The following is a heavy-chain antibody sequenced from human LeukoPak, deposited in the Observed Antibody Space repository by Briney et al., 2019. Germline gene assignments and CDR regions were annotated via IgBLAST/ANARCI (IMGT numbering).Heavy chain of an antibody. CDR2: ISAYNGNT. V-gene: IGHV1-18*01. CDR1: GYTFTSYG. Sequence: GASVKVSCNASGYTFTSYGISWVRQAPGQGLEWMGWISAYNGNTNYAQKVQGRVTMTTDTSTSTAYMELRSLRSDDTAVYYCARIEDIVVVPAAFFDYWGQGTLVTVSS. J-gene: IGHJ4*02. D-gene: IGHD2-2*01. CDR3: ARIEDIVVVPAAFFDY.